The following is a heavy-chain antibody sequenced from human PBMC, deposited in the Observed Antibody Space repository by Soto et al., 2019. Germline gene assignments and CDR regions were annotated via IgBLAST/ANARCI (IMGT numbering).Heavy chain of an antibody. V-gene: IGHV3-30*18. CDR1: RLTFSSYG. D-gene: IGHD5-18*01. CDR3: AKVRRLGSYGYVACDM. CDR2: ISYDESKK. Sequence: QVQLVESGGGVVQPGMSLSLSCGASRLTFSSYGMHWVRQAPGKGLEWVALISYDESKKYYADSVKRRFTISRDNSKNTLYLQMDRLRAEDTAVYYCAKVRRLGSYGYVACDMWVQVTMVNVS. J-gene: IGHJ3*02.